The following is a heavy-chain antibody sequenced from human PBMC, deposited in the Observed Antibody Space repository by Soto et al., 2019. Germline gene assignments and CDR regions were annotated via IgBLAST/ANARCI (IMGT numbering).Heavy chain of an antibody. CDR2: IRGSGGST. Sequence: EVQLLESGGGLVQPGGSLRLSCAASGFSFASCAMNWVRQAPGRGLEWVSGIRGSGGSTYYADSVKGRFTISRDNSKNPLYLQWRSLRVEDTAVYYCAKVFGISRQYYLDYWGQGTLVTVSS. CDR3: AKVFGISRQYYLDY. J-gene: IGHJ4*02. D-gene: IGHD3-10*02. CDR1: GFSFASCA. V-gene: IGHV3-23*01.